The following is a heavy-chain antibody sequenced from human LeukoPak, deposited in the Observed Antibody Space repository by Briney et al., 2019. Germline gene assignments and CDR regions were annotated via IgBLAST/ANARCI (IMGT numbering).Heavy chain of an antibody. CDR2: IYHSGST. V-gene: IGHV4-30-2*01. J-gene: IGHJ6*02. CDR3: ARALGTAEVRYYYGMDV. CDR1: GGSISSGGYS. Sequence: SETLSLTCAVSGGSISSGGYSWSWIRQPPGKGLEWIGYIYHSGSTYYNPSLKSRVTISVDRSKNQFSLKLSSVTAADTAVYYCARALGTAEVRYYYGMDVWGQGTTVTVSS. D-gene: IGHD6-13*01.